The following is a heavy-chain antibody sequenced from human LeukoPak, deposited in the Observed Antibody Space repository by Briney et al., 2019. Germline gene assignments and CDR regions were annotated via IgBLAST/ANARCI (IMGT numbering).Heavy chain of an antibody. CDR3: ARDSIVGGFAFDY. CDR2: IYYSGST. Sequence: PSETLSLTCTVSGGSFSSGSYYWSWIRQPPGKGLEWIGYIYYSGSTNYNPSLKSRVTISVDTSKNQFSLKLSSVTAADTAVYYCARDSIVGGFAFDYWGQGTLVTVSS. CDR1: GGSFSSGSYY. D-gene: IGHD3-16*02. J-gene: IGHJ4*02. V-gene: IGHV4-61*01.